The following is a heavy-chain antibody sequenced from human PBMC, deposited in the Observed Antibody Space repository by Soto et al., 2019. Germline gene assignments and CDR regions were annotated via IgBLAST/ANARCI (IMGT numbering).Heavy chain of an antibody. D-gene: IGHD5-12*01. CDR2: IIPVFGTA. CDR3: ARGGGYNRMGYFDL. V-gene: IGHV1-69*13. CDR1: GGTFSSYA. Sequence: SVKVSCKASGGTFSSYAISWVRQAPGQGLEWMGGIIPVFGTANYAQKFQGRVTTTADESTSTAYMELSSLRSEDTAVYYCARGGGYNRMGYFDLWGRGTLVTVSS. J-gene: IGHJ2*01.